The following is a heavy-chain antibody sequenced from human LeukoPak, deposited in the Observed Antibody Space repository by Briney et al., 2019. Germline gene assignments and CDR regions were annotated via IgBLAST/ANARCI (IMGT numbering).Heavy chain of an antibody. J-gene: IGHJ4*02. CDR2: ISGSGGST. CDR3: AKAYDGSGYYRLRTNHYFDY. V-gene: IGHV3-23*01. CDR1: GFTFSSYA. D-gene: IGHD3-22*01. Sequence: GGSLRLSCAASGFTFSSYAMSWVRQAPGKGLEWVSAISGSGGSTYYADSVKGRFTISRDNSKNTLYLQMNSLRAEDTAVYYCAKAYDGSGYYRLRTNHYFDYWGQGTLVTVSS.